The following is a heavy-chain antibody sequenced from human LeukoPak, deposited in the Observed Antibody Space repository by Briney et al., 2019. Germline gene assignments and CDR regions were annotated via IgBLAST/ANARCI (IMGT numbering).Heavy chain of an antibody. Sequence: GGSLRLSCAASGFSFSSYWMHWVRQAPGKGLVWVSLINSDGSTTSYADSVKGRFTISRDNAKNTLYLQMNSLSVEDTAVYYCARSALDYWGQGTLVTVSS. V-gene: IGHV3-74*01. J-gene: IGHJ4*02. CDR1: GFSFSSYW. CDR2: INSDGSTT. D-gene: IGHD3-3*02. CDR3: ARSALDY.